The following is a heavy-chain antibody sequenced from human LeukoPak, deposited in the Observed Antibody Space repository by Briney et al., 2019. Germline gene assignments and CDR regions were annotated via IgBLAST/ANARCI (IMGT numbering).Heavy chain of an antibody. CDR1: GFTFSSYS. V-gene: IGHV3-21*01. J-gene: IGHJ4*02. CDR3: ARDRGWLQSPLDY. CDR2: ISSSSSYI. D-gene: IGHD5-24*01. Sequence: GGSLRLSCAASGFTFSSYSMNWVRQAPGKGLEWVSSISSSSSYIHYADSVKGRFTISRDNAKNSLYLQMNSLRAEDTAVYYCARDRGWLQSPLDYWGQGTLVTVSS.